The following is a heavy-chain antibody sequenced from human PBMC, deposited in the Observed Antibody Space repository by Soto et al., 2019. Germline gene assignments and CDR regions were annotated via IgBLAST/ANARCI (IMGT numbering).Heavy chain of an antibody. CDR2: ARNGAHSYTT. Sequence: EVQLVESGGGLVQPGGSLKLSCAASGFTFSDHHMDWVRQPPGKGLEWVGRARNGAHSYTTAYAASVEGRFAISRDDSKNTLSLQMYNLKTEDTAVYFCARLMGTSFDLWGPGTLVTVSS. J-gene: IGHJ4*02. CDR3: ARLMGTSFDL. V-gene: IGHV3-72*01. CDR1: GFTFSDHH. D-gene: IGHD2-8*01.